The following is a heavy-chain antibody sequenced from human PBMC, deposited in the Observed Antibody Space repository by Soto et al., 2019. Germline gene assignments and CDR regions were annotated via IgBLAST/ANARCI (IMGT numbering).Heavy chain of an antibody. Sequence: GGSLRLSCAASGSSVGGNYMSWVRQAPGKGLEWVSLIDSGDSTSYADSVKGRFTISRDNFKNIVYLQMNSLRADDTAVYYCARDTDLRAARGGMDVWGRGTTVTVSS. D-gene: IGHD6-6*01. CDR3: ARDTDLRAARGGMDV. V-gene: IGHV3-53*01. CDR2: IDSGDST. J-gene: IGHJ6*02. CDR1: GSSVGGNY.